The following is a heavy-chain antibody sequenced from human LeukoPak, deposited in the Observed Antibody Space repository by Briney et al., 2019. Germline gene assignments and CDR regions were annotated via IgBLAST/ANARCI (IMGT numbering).Heavy chain of an antibody. Sequence: SQTLSLTCDISGDSVSSNSAAWNWSRQSPSRGLEWLGRTYYRSKWYNDYAASVKSRISINPGTSKNQFSLHLNSVTPEDTAVYYCARDQGGSYYFDYWGQGTLVTVSS. CDR2: TYYRSKWYN. V-gene: IGHV6-1*01. D-gene: IGHD1-26*01. CDR1: GDSVSSNSAA. J-gene: IGHJ4*02. CDR3: ARDQGGSYYFDY.